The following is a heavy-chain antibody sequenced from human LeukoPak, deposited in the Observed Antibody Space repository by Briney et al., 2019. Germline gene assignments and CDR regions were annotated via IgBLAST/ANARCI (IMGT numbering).Heavy chain of an antibody. V-gene: IGHV3-15*07. D-gene: IGHD1-20*01. CDR1: GFTFSSYS. CDR2: IKSKADGETI. Sequence: GGSLRLSCTASGFTFSSYSMNWVRQAPGKGLEWVGRIKSKADGETIDYAAPVKGRFTFSRDDSKNMLYLQMNSLKSEDTAVYYCSTLTSRGLSDSWGQGTLVTVSS. J-gene: IGHJ4*02. CDR3: STLTSRGLSDS.